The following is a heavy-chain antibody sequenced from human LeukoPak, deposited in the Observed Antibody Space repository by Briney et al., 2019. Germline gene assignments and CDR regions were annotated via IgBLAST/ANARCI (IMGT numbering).Heavy chain of an antibody. V-gene: IGHV4-39*07. Sequence: SETLSLTCTVSGGSIRSSYYYWGWISQPPGKGLEWIGSIYDSGSTYYNPSLKSRVTISVDRSKNQFSLKLSSVTAADTAVYYCARGATYYYGMDVWGQGTTVTVSS. CDR2: IYDSGST. CDR3: ARGATYYYGMDV. J-gene: IGHJ6*02. CDR1: GGSIRSSYYY. D-gene: IGHD1-26*01.